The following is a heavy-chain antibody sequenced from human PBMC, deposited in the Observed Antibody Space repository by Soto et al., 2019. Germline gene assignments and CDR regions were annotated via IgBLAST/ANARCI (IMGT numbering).Heavy chain of an antibody. J-gene: IGHJ4*02. V-gene: IGHV3-21*01. CDR2: ISSSSSYI. Sequence: LRLSCAASGFTFSSYSMNWVRQAPGKGLEWVSSISSSSSYIYYADSVKGRFTISRDNAKNSLYLQMNSLRAEDTAVYYCARDCSSTSCYTTETLPFDYWGKGTLVTVSS. CDR1: GFTFSSYS. CDR3: ARDCSSTSCYTTETLPFDY. D-gene: IGHD2-2*02.